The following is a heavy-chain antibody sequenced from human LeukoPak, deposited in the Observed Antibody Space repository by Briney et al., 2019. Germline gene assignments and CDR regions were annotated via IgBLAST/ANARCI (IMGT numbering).Heavy chain of an antibody. Sequence: PGESLRLSCAASGFTFTDYWMHWVRQVPGKGLVWVSIINTDTRGTYYADSVKGRFTISRDNAKSTLYLQMDSLRAEDTAVYYCARAGAYLFDNWGQGTLVTVFS. V-gene: IGHV3-74*01. D-gene: IGHD3-16*01. CDR2: INTDTRGT. J-gene: IGHJ4*02. CDR1: GFTFTDYW. CDR3: ARAGAYLFDN.